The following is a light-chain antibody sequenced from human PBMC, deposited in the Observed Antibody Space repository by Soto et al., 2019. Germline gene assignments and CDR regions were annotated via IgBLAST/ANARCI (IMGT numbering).Light chain of an antibody. CDR1: QSVSSN. Sequence: EIVMTQSPATLSVSPGERATLSCRASQSVSSNLAWYQQKPGQAPRLLIYGASTRATGVPARFSGSGSGTDFTLTISSLQPEDFATYYCQQFNNYPITFGQGTRLEIK. J-gene: IGKJ5*01. CDR3: QQFNNYPIT. CDR2: GAS. V-gene: IGKV3-15*01.